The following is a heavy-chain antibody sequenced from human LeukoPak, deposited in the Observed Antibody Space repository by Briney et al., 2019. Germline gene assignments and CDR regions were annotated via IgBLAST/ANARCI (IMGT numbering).Heavy chain of an antibody. CDR3: ARDVTSGAQGDEAFDL. D-gene: IGHD1-26*01. J-gene: IGHJ3*01. CDR1: GLTFSVYA. V-gene: IGHV3-21*01. Sequence: PGGSLRLSCAACGLTFSVYAVHWVRQAPGKGLEWVSSISRTSDYIFHADSVKGRFNVSRDNAKNSLYLQMNRLRAEDTAVYYCARDVTSGAQGDEAFDLWGQGTVVTVSS. CDR2: ISRTSDYI.